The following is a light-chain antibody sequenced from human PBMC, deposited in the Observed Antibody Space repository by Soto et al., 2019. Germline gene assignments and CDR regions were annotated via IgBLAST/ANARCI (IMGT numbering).Light chain of an antibody. CDR1: QSVTSTY. Sequence: EIVLTQSPGTLSLSPGERATLSCRASQSVTSTYLAWYQQKPGQAPRLLIYGASSRATGIPDRFSGSGSGKYFPLTISRLEPEDFAVYYCQLYGSSITFGQGTRLEIK. CDR3: QLYGSSIT. J-gene: IGKJ5*01. CDR2: GAS. V-gene: IGKV3-20*01.